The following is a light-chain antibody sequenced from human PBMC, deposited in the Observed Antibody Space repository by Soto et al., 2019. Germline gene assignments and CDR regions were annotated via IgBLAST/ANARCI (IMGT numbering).Light chain of an antibody. J-gene: IGLJ2*01. CDR1: SSNIGAGYD. CDR3: QSYDSSLSGSV. CDR2: SSA. V-gene: IGLV1-40*01. Sequence: QSALTQPPSVSGAPGERVTISCTGSSSNIGAGYDVHWYQKFPGRAPKLLIFSSAYRPSGVPDRFSGSKSDTSASLAITGLQADDEADYFCQSYDSSLSGSVFGGGTKLTVL.